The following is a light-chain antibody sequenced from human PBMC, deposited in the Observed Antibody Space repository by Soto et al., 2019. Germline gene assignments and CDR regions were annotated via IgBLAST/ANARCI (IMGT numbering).Light chain of an antibody. Sequence: QPVLTQPPSASGTPGQRATISCSGSSSNIGSDYGNWYQQLPGTAPKLLIYSNNQRPSGVPDRFSGSKSGTSASLAISGLQSEDEADYYCATWDGSLNTVIFGGGTKLTVL. CDR2: SNN. J-gene: IGLJ2*01. V-gene: IGLV1-44*01. CDR1: SSNIGSDY. CDR3: ATWDGSLNTVI.